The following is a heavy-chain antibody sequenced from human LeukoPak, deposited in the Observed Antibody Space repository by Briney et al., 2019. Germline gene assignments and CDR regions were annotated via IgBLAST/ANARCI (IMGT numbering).Heavy chain of an antibody. J-gene: IGHJ4*02. CDR2: IYGAGAT. CDR3: ARLLPASRHYFDY. D-gene: IGHD2-15*01. Sequence: PGGSLRLSCAAYGLTVSSEYLAWVRQAPGKGLEWISVIYGAGATYYADSVQGRFTISRDTYSNALYLQMNSLRVEDRAVYHCARLLPASRHYFDYWGQGTLVTVSS. CDR1: GLTVSSEY. V-gene: IGHV3-53*01.